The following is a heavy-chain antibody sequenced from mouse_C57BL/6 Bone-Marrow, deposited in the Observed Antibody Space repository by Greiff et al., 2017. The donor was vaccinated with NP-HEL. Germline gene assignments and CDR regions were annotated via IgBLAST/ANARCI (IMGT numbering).Heavy chain of an antibody. CDR3: ARSYYGSSFHYYAMDY. CDR2: IDPSDSYT. V-gene: IGHV1-50*01. Sequence: VQLQQPGAELVKPGASVKLSCKASGYTFTSYWMPWVKQRPGQGLEWIGEIDPSDSYTNYNQKFKGKATLTVDTSSSTAYMQLSSLTSEDSAVYYCARSYYGSSFHYYAMDYWGQGTSVTVSS. CDR1: GYTFTSYW. D-gene: IGHD1-1*01. J-gene: IGHJ4*01.